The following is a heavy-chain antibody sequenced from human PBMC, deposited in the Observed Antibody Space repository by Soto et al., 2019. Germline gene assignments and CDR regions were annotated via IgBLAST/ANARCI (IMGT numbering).Heavy chain of an antibody. CDR3: ARVGCVVTAPFYYYGMDA. V-gene: IGHV1-46*01. Sequence: ASVKVSCKXSGYTFTSYYMHWVRQAPGQGLEWMGIINPSGGSTSYAQKFQGRVTMTRDTSTSTVYMELSSLRSEDTAVYYCARVGCVVTAPFYYYGMDAWGQGTTVTVSS. D-gene: IGHD2-21*02. CDR1: GYTFTSYY. J-gene: IGHJ6*02. CDR2: INPSGGST.